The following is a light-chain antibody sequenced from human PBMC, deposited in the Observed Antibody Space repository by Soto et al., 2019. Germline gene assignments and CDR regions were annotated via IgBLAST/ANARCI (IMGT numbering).Light chain of an antibody. CDR3: QQYGNSGVT. J-gene: IGKJ3*01. Sequence: EVVMRQSPATLSVSPGEGATLSCGASQSVSSNLAWYQQKPGQAPRLLIYGVSSRATGIPDRFSGSGSGTDFTLTISRLEPEDFAVYYCQQYGNSGVTFGPGTKVDIK. CDR1: QSVSSN. CDR2: GVS. V-gene: IGKV3-20*01.